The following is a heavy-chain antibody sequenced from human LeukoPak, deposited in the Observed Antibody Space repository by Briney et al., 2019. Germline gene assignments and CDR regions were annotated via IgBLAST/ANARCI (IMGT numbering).Heavy chain of an antibody. J-gene: IGHJ5*02. D-gene: IGHD6-13*01. CDR2: IYYSGST. CDR3: ARGRVIVSSWYISNWFDP. V-gene: IGHV4-59*01. Sequence: KPSETLSLTCTVSGGSISSYYWSWIRQPPGKGLEWIGYIYYSGSTNYNPSLKSRVTISVDTSKNQFSLKLSSVTAADTAVYYCARGRVIVSSWYISNWFDPWGQGTLVTVSS. CDR1: GGSISSYY.